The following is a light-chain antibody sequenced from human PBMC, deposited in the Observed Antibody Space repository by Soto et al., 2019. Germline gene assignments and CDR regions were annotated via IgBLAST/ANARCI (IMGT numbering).Light chain of an antibody. CDR1: SSDVGGYNY. CDR3: SSYISSSTVV. J-gene: IGLJ3*02. CDR2: DVS. V-gene: IGLV2-14*01. Sequence: QSALTQPASVSGSPGQSITISCTGTSSDVGGYNYVSWYQQHPGKAPKLMIYDVSNRPSGVSNRFSGYKSGNTASLTISGLQAEDEADYYCSSYISSSTVVFGGGTKLTVL.